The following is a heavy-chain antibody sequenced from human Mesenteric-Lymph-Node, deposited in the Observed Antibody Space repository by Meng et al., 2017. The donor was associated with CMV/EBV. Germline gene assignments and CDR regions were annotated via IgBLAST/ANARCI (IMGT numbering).Heavy chain of an antibody. J-gene: IGHJ5*02. CDR3: ARDLSGTYVGGWFDP. D-gene: IGHD1-26*01. CDR2: IIPILGIA. V-gene: IGHV1-69*10. CDR1: GGTFSSYA. Sequence: SVKVSCKASGGTFSSYAISWVRQAPGQGLEWMGGIIPILGIANYAQKFQGRVTITADKSTSTAYMELSSLRSEDTAVYYCARDLSGTYVGGWFDPWGQGTLVTVSS.